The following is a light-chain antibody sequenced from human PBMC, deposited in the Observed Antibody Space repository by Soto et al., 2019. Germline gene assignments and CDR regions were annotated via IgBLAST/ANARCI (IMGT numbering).Light chain of an antibody. J-gene: IGKJ1*01. CDR1: QSVSSN. CDR3: QQYNNWWT. CDR2: GAS. Sequence: EILMTQYPATLSVSPGERATLSCRASQSVSSNLAWYQQKPGQAPRLLIYGASTSATGIPARFSGSGSGTEFTLTISSLQSEDFAVYYCQQYNNWWTFGQGTKVEIK. V-gene: IGKV3-15*01.